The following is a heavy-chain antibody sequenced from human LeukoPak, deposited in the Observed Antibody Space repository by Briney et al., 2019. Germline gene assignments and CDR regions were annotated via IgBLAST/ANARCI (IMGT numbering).Heavy chain of an antibody. D-gene: IGHD2-2*01. CDR3: ARDLGYCSSTSCYPWFDP. Sequence: PSETLSLTCTVSGGSIGSYYWSWIRQPPGKGLEWIGYIYYSGSTNYNPSLKSRVTMSVDTSKNQFSLKLSSVTAADTAIYYCARDLGYCSSTSCYPWFDPWGQGTLVTVSS. J-gene: IGHJ5*02. CDR1: GGSIGSYY. CDR2: IYYSGST. V-gene: IGHV4-59*01.